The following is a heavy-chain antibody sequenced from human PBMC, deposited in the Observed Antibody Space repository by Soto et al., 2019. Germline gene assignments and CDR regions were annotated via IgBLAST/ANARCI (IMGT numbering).Heavy chain of an antibody. CDR3: ARDLRGYSRYDYLDY. CDR1: GGSISSGGYY. Sequence: PSETLSLTCTVSGGSISSGGYYWSWIRQHPGKGLEWVGYSYYTGSSYYNPSLKSRVTISVDASKNQLSLRLASVTAADTAVYYCARDLRGYSRYDYLDYWGQGIQVTVS. V-gene: IGHV4-31*03. CDR2: SYYTGSS. D-gene: IGHD5-12*01. J-gene: IGHJ4*02.